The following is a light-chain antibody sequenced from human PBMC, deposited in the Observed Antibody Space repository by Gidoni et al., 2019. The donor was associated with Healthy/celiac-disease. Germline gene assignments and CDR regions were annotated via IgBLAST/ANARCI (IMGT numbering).Light chain of an antibody. J-gene: IGKJ2*01. V-gene: IGKV3-11*01. Sequence: EILLTQTPATLSLSPGERATLSSRASQSVSSYLAWYQQKPGHAPRLLIYDASNRATGIPARFSGSGSGTDFTLTISSLEPEDFAVYYCQQRSNWPPMYTFGQGTKLEIK. CDR2: DAS. CDR1: QSVSSY. CDR3: QQRSNWPPMYT.